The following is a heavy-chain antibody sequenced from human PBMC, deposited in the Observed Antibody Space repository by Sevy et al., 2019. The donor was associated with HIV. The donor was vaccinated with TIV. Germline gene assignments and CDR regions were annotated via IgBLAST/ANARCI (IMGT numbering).Heavy chain of an antibody. V-gene: IGHV3-33*01. J-gene: IGHJ6*03. CDR1: GFTFSSYG. CDR2: IWYDGSNK. Sequence: GGSLRLSCAASGFTFSSYGMHWVRQAPGKGLEWVAVIWYDGSNKYYADSVKGGFTISRDNSKNTLYMQMNCLRVEDTAVYYCARDGLGTISEEDYYMDDWGKGTTVTVSS. D-gene: IGHD1-1*01. CDR3: ARDGLGTISEEDYYMDD.